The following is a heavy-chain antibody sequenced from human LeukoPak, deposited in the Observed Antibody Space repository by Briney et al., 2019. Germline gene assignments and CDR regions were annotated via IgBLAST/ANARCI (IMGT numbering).Heavy chain of an antibody. Sequence: TGGSLRLSCAASGFTFSDYYMTWIRQAPGKGLEWVSYISSSGSAVHYADSVKGRFTISRDNAKNSLYLQMNSLRAEDTAVYWCARLARAGNLELRWFFDLWGRGTLVTVSS. V-gene: IGHV3-11*04. J-gene: IGHJ2*01. CDR1: GFTFSDYY. CDR3: ARLARAGNLELRWFFDL. D-gene: IGHD1-7*01. CDR2: ISSSGSAV.